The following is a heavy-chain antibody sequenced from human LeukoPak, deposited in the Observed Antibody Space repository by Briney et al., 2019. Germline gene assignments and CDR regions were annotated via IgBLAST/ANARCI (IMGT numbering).Heavy chain of an antibody. CDR3: ARGPRVTATRYYYYGMDV. D-gene: IGHD2-21*02. V-gene: IGHV1-18*01. CDR2: ISAYNGNT. J-gene: IGHJ6*02. Sequence: ASVKVSCKASGYTFTSYGISWVRQAPGQGLEWMGWISAYNGNTNYAQKLQGRVTMTTDTSTSTAYMELRSLRSDDTAVYYCARGPRVTATRYYYYGMDVWGQGTTVTVSS. CDR1: GYTFTSYG.